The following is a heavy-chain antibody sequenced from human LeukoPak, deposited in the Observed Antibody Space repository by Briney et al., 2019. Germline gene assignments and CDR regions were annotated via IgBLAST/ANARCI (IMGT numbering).Heavy chain of an antibody. CDR3: AGGDMTTVQDWFDP. J-gene: IGHJ5*02. Sequence: PSQTLSLTCTVSGGSISSGSYYWSWIRQPAGKGLEWIGRIYTSGSTNYNPSLKSRVTISVDTSKNQFSLKLSSVTAADTAVYYRAGGDMTTVQDWFDPWGQGTLVTVSS. D-gene: IGHD4-17*01. CDR1: GGSISSGSYY. V-gene: IGHV4-61*02. CDR2: IYTSGST.